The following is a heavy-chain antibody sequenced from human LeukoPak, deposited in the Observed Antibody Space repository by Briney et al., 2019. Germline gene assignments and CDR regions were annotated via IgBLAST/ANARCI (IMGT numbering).Heavy chain of an antibody. CDR3: ARAGPSSSWHQFDY. V-gene: IGHV3-48*01. D-gene: IGHD6-13*01. CDR2: ISSSRSPI. J-gene: IGHJ4*02. CDR1: GFTFTTYS. Sequence: GGSLRLSCAASGFTFTTYSMNWVRQAPGKGLEWVSYISSSRSPIYYADSVKGRFTISRDNAKNSLYLQMDSLRAEDTAVYYCARAGPSSSWHQFDYWGQGTLVTVSS.